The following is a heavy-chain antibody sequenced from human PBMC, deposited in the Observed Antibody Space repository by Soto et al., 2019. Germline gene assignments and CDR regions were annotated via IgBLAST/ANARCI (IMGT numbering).Heavy chain of an antibody. D-gene: IGHD1-26*01. V-gene: IGHV1-3*01. CDR2: INAGNGNT. CDR3: ARDLGLGAASDY. CDR1: GYTFTSSA. Sequence: QGRLVQSGADVKKPGASVKVSCKASGYTFTSSAMHWVRQAPGQRLEWRGWINAGNGNTKYSQKFQGRVTTTRDPSASTAYMALSSLRSEDTSVYYCARDLGLGAASDYWGQGTLVTVSS. J-gene: IGHJ4*02.